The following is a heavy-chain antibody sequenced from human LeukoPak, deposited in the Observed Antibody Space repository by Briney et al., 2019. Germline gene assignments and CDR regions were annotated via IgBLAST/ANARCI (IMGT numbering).Heavy chain of an antibody. CDR1: GFTFIDYD. J-gene: IGHJ4*02. D-gene: IGHD6-19*01. Sequence: GGSLRLSCAASGFTFIDYDMHWVRHVIGKGLEWVSAIGIRGDTHYSGSVKGRFTISRENAESSLYLQMNSLRAEDTAVYYCARGGIQVSGIDEFDYWGQGTLVTISS. CDR3: ARGGIQVSGIDEFDY. V-gene: IGHV3-13*01. CDR2: IGIRGDT.